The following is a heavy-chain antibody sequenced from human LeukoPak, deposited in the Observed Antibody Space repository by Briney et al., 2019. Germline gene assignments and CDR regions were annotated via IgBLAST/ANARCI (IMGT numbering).Heavy chain of an antibody. V-gene: IGHV1-46*01. CDR3: ARDEEVGGYGLAFDLGY. CDR2: INPSGDNT. Sequence: GASVKVSCKASGYTFTRYYMHWVRQAPGQGLEWMGIINPSGDNTNYAQKFQGRVTMTRDMSTTTVYMELSRLRSDDTAVYYCARDEEVGGYGLAFDLGYWGQGTLVTVSS. CDR1: GYTFTRYY. D-gene: IGHD3-10*01. J-gene: IGHJ4*02.